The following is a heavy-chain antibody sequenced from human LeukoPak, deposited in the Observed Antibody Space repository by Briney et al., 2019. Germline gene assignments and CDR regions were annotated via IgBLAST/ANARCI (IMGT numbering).Heavy chain of an antibody. CDR1: GFTFSSYW. CDR2: GRQDGREE. V-gene: IGHV3-7*04. Sequence: GGSLRLSCAASGFTFSSYWMSCVPHAPGKGLDWGANGRQDGREEYYVDAVKGRFTISRDNAKNSLFLQMNSLRGEETAVYYCARGEYYYDGGYWGQGTLVTVSS. D-gene: IGHD3-22*01. J-gene: IGHJ4*02. CDR3: ARGEYYYDGGY.